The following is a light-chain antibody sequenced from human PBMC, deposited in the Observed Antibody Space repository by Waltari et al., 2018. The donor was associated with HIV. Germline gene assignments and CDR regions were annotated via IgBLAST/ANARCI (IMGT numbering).Light chain of an antibody. CDR2: DDN. CDR3: QVWDTTTDQWV. CDR1: TIGSNN. V-gene: IGLV3-21*04. Sequence: SYVLTQPPSVSVDPGETARITCGGTTIGSNNVQCYQQKPGQAPVLVIYDDNDRPSGIPERFSGSSSGNTATLTISRVEAGDEADYYCQVWDTTTDQWVFGGGTELAVL. J-gene: IGLJ3*02.